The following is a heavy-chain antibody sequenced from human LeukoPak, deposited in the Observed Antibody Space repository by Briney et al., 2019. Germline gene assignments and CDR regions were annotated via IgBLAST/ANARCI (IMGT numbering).Heavy chain of an antibody. J-gene: IGHJ6*03. CDR3: ARDDSSSWYGVSYYYYMDV. CDR1: GYSISSGYY. D-gene: IGHD6-13*01. V-gene: IGHV4-38-2*02. CDR2: IYHSGST. Sequence: SETLSLTCTVSGYSISSGYYWGWIRQPPGKGLEWIGSIYHSGSTYYNPSLKSRVTISVDTFKNQFSLKLSSVTAADTAVYYCARDDSSSWYGVSYYYYMDVWGKGTTVTVSS.